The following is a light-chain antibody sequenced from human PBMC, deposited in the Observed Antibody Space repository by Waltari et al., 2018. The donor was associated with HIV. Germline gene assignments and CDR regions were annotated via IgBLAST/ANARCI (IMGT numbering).Light chain of an antibody. Sequence: EIVLTQSPAFLSVSPGERATLYCRASQNVSSDLAWLQQKAGQPPTLVLYNANVRPAGISARISGTGSGTDFALSISSLKSEDSGLYFCQQYNHWPPWTFGEGTKVEVK. J-gene: IGKJ1*01. CDR3: QQYNHWPPWT. CDR2: NAN. CDR1: QNVSSD. V-gene: IGKV3D-15*03.